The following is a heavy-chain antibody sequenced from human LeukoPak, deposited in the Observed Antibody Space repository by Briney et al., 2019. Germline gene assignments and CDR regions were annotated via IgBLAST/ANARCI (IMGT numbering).Heavy chain of an antibody. D-gene: IGHD6-13*01. V-gene: IGHV5-51*01. CDR3: ARQTSSWYVHYYYYMDV. CDR2: IYPGDSDT. CDR1: GYSFTSYW. Sequence: GESLKISCXGSGYSFTSYWIGWVRQMPGKGLEWMGIIYPGDSDTRYSPSFQGQVTISADKSISTAYLQWSSLKASDTAMYYCARQTSSWYVHYYYYMDVWGKGTTVTVSS. J-gene: IGHJ6*03.